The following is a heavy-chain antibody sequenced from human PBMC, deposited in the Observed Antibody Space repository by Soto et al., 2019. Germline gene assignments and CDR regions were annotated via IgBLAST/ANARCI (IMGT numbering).Heavy chain of an antibody. J-gene: IGHJ6*02. D-gene: IGHD6-13*01. Sequence: ALGLSCAAPRFNFDDFAMHWGRQISGEGLGWGSGISWESGSIGYADSVKGRFTISRDNSKNTLYLQMNSLRAEDTAVYYCAKGISIAAAGPHEHNYYYYGMDVWGQGTTVTVSS. CDR1: RFNFDDFA. CDR2: ISWESGSI. V-gene: IGHV3-9*01. CDR3: AKGISIAAAGPHEHNYYYYGMDV.